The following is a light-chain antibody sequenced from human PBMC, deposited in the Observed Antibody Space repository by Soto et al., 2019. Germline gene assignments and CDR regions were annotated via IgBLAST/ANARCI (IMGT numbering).Light chain of an antibody. CDR2: KAS. CDR3: QQYDSDPFT. Sequence: DIQMTQSPSTLSASEGDRVTITCRASQSINNWLAWYQQKPGKAPKLLISKASNLKSGVPSRFSGTGSGTEFTLTISSLQPDVFASYYCQQYDSDPFTFGGGTKVEI. V-gene: IGKV1-5*03. CDR1: QSINNW. J-gene: IGKJ4*01.